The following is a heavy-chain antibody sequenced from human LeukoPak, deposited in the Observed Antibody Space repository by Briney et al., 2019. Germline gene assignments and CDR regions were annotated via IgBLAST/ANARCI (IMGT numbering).Heavy chain of an antibody. V-gene: IGHV3-23*01. D-gene: IGHD3-3*01. CDR1: GFIFGSCA. Sequence: PGGSLRLSCTASGFIFGSCAMSWVRQAPGKGLEWVSGISDNGAGTYYADSVRGRFTISRDTSKNTLYLQMNSLRAEDTAVYYCARNVLRVVDYYYYGMDVWGQGTTVTVSS. CDR2: ISDNGAGT. CDR3: ARNVLRVVDYYYYGMDV. J-gene: IGHJ6*02.